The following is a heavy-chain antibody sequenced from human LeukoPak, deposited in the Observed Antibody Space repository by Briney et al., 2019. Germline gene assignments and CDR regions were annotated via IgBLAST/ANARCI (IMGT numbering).Heavy chain of an antibody. D-gene: IGHD2-21*02. Sequence: GGSLRLSCAASGFTVSSNYMSWVRQAPGKGLEWVSVIYSGGSAYYADSVKGRFIISRDNSKNTLFLQMNSLRAEDTAVYYCARRGDCGGDCYWAYYFDYWGQGTLVTVSS. CDR3: ARRGDCGGDCYWAYYFDY. V-gene: IGHV3-66*04. CDR2: IYSGGSA. CDR1: GFTVSSNY. J-gene: IGHJ4*02.